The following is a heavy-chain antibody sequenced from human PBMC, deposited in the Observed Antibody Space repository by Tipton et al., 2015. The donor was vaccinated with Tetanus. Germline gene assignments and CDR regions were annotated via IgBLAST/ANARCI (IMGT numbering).Heavy chain of an antibody. J-gene: IGHJ6*02. CDR3: ARDRGDYIYYGMDV. Sequence: QVQLVQSGAEMKKPGASVKVSCKASGHTFTGYYMYWVRQAPGQGLEWMGWIGPNSGGTVYAQKFQGRVTMTRDTSISTAYMELSSLRSDDTAVYYCARDRGDYIYYGMDVWGPGTTVTVS. D-gene: IGHD3-22*01. CDR1: GHTFTGYY. V-gene: IGHV1-2*02. CDR2: IGPNSGGT.